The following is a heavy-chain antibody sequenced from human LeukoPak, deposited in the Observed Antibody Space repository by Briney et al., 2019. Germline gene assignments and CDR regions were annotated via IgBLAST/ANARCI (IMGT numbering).Heavy chain of an antibody. CDR2: IYHSGST. J-gene: IGHJ5*02. V-gene: IGHV4-4*02. CDR1: GGSISSSYW. D-gene: IGHD1-7*01. CDR3: ARDPNSNWFDP. Sequence: PSETLSLTCAVSGGSISSSYWWSWIRQPPGKGLEWIGEIYHSGSTNYNLSLKSRVTISVDKSKNQFSLKLNSVTAADTAVYYCARDPNSNWFDPWGQGTLVTVSS.